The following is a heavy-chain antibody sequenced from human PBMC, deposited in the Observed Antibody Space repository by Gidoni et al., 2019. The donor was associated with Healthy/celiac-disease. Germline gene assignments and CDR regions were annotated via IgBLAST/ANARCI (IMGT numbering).Heavy chain of an antibody. CDR2: IYYSGST. D-gene: IGHD2-15*01. CDR3: ARTEAVDYYFDY. Sequence: QVQLQESGPGLVKPSQTLSLTCTFSGGSISSGGYYWSWIRQHPGKGLEWIGYIYYSGSTYYNPSLKSRVTISVDTSKNQFSLKLSSVTAADTAVYYCARTEAVDYYFDYWGQGTLVTVSS. J-gene: IGHJ4*02. CDR1: GGSISSGGYY. V-gene: IGHV4-31*03.